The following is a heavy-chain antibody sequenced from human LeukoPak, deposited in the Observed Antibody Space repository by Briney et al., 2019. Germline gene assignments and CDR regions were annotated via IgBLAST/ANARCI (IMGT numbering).Heavy chain of an antibody. CDR3: ARVDSRASSYYFDF. V-gene: IGHV4-31*03. Sequence: SETLSLTCTVSGGSISSGGYYWSWIRQHPGKGLEWIGYIYYSGSTYYNPSLKSRITISVDTSKNQFSLKLSSVTAADTAVYYCARVDSRASSYYFDFWGQGTLVTVSS. J-gene: IGHJ4*02. CDR1: GGSISSGGYY. D-gene: IGHD2-2*01. CDR2: IYYSGST.